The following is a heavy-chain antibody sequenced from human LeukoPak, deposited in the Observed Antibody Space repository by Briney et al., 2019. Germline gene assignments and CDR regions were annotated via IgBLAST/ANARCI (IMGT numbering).Heavy chain of an antibody. Sequence: GTSLRLPCAASGFTFSGYGMHWVRQAPGKGLEWVAIIWSGGTNKYYADSVKGRFTISRDNSKNTLYLQMDSLRAEDTALYYCARTHYDGGGYYKFDSWGQGTLVTVSS. J-gene: IGHJ4*02. CDR2: IWSGGTNK. V-gene: IGHV3-33*01. D-gene: IGHD3-22*01. CDR3: ARTHYDGGGYYKFDS. CDR1: GFTFSGYG.